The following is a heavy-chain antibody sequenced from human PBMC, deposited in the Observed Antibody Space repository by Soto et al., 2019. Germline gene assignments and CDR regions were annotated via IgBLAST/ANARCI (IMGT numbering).Heavy chain of an antibody. J-gene: IGHJ4*02. CDR2: IYYSGST. D-gene: IGHD3-16*01. CDR1: GGSISSYY. CDR3: ARHMRKYYFDY. Sequence: SETLSLTCTVSGGSISSYYWSWIRQPPGKGLEWIGYIYYSGSTNYNPSLKSRVTISVDTSKNQFSLKLSSVTAADTAVYYCARHMRKYYFDYWGQGTLVTVSS. V-gene: IGHV4-59*08.